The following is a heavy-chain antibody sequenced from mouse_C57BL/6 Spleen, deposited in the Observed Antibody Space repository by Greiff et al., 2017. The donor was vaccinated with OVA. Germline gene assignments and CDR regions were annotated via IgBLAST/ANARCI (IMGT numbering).Heavy chain of an antibody. Sequence: VKLQESGPELVKPGASVKISCKASGYAFSSSWMNWVKQRPGKGLEWIGRIYPGAGDTNYNGKFKGKATLTADKSSSTAYMQLSSLTSEDSAVYFCARSSLGITTAYVWGTGTTVTVSS. J-gene: IGHJ1*03. CDR3: ARSSLGITTAYV. CDR2: IYPGAGDT. V-gene: IGHV1-82*01. D-gene: IGHD1-1*01. CDR1: GYAFSSSW.